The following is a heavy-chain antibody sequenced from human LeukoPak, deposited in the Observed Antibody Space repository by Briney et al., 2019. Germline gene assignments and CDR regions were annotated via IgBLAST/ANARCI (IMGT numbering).Heavy chain of an antibody. J-gene: IGHJ1*01. D-gene: IGHD3-10*01. V-gene: IGHV4-59*08. CDR3: AKYYYGSGSQRYFQH. Sequence: SETLSLTCTVSGGSISSYYWSWIRQPPGKGLEWIGYIYYSGSTNYNPSLKSRVTISVDTSKNQFSLKLSSVTAADTAVYYCAKYYYGSGSQRYFQHWARAPWSPSPQ. CDR2: IYYSGST. CDR1: GGSISSYY.